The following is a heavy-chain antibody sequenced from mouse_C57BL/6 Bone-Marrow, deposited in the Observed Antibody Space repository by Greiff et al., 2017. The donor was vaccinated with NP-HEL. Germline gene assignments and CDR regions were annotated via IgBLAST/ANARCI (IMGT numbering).Heavy chain of an antibody. D-gene: IGHD2-10*01. CDR2: IRNKANGYTT. CDR1: GFTFTDYY. V-gene: IGHV7-3*01. Sequence: EVQLVESGGGLVQPGGSLSLSCAASGFTFTDYYMSWVRQPPGKALEWLGFIRNKANGYTTEYSASVKGRFTISRDNSQSILYLQMNALRAEDSATYYCARDLLPYFDYWGQGTTLTVSS. J-gene: IGHJ2*01. CDR3: ARDLLPYFDY.